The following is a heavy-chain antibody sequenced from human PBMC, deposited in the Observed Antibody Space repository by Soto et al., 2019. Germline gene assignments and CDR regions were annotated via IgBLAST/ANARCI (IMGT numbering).Heavy chain of an antibody. V-gene: IGHV3-30*18. Sequence: QVQLVESGGGVVQPGRSLRLSCAVSGFTFSTYGMHWVRQTPGKGLERVERISHDGNTQNYAASVKGRFTISIDNAKNMLFLQMDGLRAEDTALFYWAKDTYYYSTSGYYVFDHWGQGTLVTVSS. J-gene: IGHJ4*02. D-gene: IGHD3-22*01. CDR1: GFTFSTYG. CDR2: ISHDGNTQ. CDR3: AKDTYYYSTSGYYVFDH.